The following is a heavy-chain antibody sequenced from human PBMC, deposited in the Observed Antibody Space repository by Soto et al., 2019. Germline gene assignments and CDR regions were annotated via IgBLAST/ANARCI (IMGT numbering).Heavy chain of an antibody. CDR3: ARGYYYDSSGYYPESHYFDY. J-gene: IGHJ4*02. D-gene: IGHD3-22*01. CDR1: GGTFSSYA. V-gene: IGHV1-69*13. Sequence: ASVKVSCKASGGTFSSYAISWVRQAPGQGLEWMGGIIPIFGTANYAQKFQGRVTITADESTSTAYMELSSLRSEDTAVYYCARGYYYDSSGYYPESHYFDYWGQGTLVTVSS. CDR2: IIPIFGTA.